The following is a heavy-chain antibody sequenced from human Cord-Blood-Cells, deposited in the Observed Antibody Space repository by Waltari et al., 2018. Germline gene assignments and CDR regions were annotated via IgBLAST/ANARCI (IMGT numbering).Heavy chain of an antibody. D-gene: IGHD1-26*01. CDR3: ARDEAGGGSYYYYYYGMDV. Sequence: QVQLVQSGAEVKKPGASVKVSCKASGYTFTSYGISWVRQAPGQGLEWLGWISAYNGKTNYAQKLQGRVTMTTDTSTSTAYRELRSLRSDDTAVYYCARDEAGGGSYYYYYYGMDVWGQGTTVTVSS. CDR2: ISAYNGKT. V-gene: IGHV1-18*01. CDR1: GYTFTSYG. J-gene: IGHJ6*02.